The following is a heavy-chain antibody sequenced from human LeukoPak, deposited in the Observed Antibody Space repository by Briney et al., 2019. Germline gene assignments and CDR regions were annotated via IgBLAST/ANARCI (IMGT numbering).Heavy chain of an antibody. CDR1: GYTFTSYD. J-gene: IGHJ4*02. CDR2: MNPNSGNT. Sequence: ASVKVSCKASGYTFTSYDINWVRQATGQGLEWVGWMNPNSGNTGYAQKFQGRVTMTRNTSISTAYMELSSLRSEDTAVYYCATRVSGRYVTLNWNEEDFWGQGTLVTVSS. V-gene: IGHV1-8*01. D-gene: IGHD1-1*01. CDR3: ATRVSGRYVTLNWNEEDF.